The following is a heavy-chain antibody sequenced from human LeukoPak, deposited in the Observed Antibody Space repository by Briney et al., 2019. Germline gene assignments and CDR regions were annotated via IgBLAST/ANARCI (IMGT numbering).Heavy chain of an antibody. D-gene: IGHD2/OR15-2a*01. V-gene: IGHV3-20*04. CDR1: GFTFDDYG. CDR3: TCGFRNSPFDC. J-gene: IGHJ4*02. CDR2: INRNGGST. Sequence: GGSLRLSCEASGFTFDDYGMSWVRQPPGKGLEWVSGINRNGGSTDYADSVKGRFTISRDNAKNSHFLQMNSLRVDDTALYYCTCGFRNSPFDCWGQGTLVTVSS.